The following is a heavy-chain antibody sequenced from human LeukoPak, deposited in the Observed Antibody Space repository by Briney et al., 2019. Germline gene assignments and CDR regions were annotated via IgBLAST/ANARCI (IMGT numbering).Heavy chain of an antibody. CDR1: GGSISSYY. D-gene: IGHD1-26*01. J-gene: IGHJ4*02. Sequence: PSETLSLTCTVSGGSISSYYWSWIRQPPGRGLEWIGYIYYSGSTNYNPSLKSRVTISVDTSKNQFSLKLSSVTAADTAVYYCARGREVGATGYYFDYWGQGTLVTVSS. V-gene: IGHV4-59*08. CDR3: ARGREVGATGYYFDY. CDR2: IYYSGST.